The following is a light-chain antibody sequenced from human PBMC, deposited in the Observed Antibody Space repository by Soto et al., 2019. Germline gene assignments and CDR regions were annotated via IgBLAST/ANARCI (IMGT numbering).Light chain of an antibody. CDR2: DAS. Sequence: DSQMTQSPSTLSGSVGDRFTITCRAIQTISSWLAWYQQKPGKAPKLLIYDASALPRGVPSRFSGSGSGTKFTLTIASLQPEDVAAYYCQKYNSAPLTFGGGTKVDIK. J-gene: IGKJ4*01. CDR1: QTISSW. V-gene: IGKV1-5*01. CDR3: QKYNSAPLT.